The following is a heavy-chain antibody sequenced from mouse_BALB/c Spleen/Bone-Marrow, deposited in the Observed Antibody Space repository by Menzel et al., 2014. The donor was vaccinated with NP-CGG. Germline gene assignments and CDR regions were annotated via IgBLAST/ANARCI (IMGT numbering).Heavy chain of an antibody. CDR1: GYAFSSYW. CDR2: IYPGDGDT. CDR3: ARAEDNYCAMDY. V-gene: IGHV1-80*01. J-gene: IGHJ4*01. D-gene: IGHD1-3*01. Sequence: VQLQQSGAELVRPGSSVKISCKASGYAFSSYWMNWVKQRPGQGLEWIGQIYPGDGDTNYNGKFKGKATLTADKSSSTAYVQLSSLTSEDSAVYFCARAEDNYCAMDYWGQGTSVTVSS.